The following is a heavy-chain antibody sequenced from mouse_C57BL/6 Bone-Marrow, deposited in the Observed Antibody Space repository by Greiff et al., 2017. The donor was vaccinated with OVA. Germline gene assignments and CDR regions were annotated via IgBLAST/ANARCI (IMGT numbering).Heavy chain of an antibody. CDR3: ASQTSNYEDYFDY. Sequence: EVQLQQSGPVLVKPGASVKMSCKASGYTFTDYYMNWVKQSHGKSLEWIGVINPYNGGTSYNQKFKGKATLTVDKSSSTAYMELNSLTSEDSAVYYCASQTSNYEDYFDYWGQGTTLTVSS. J-gene: IGHJ2*01. CDR2: INPYNGGT. CDR1: GYTFTDYY. D-gene: IGHD2-5*01. V-gene: IGHV1-19*01.